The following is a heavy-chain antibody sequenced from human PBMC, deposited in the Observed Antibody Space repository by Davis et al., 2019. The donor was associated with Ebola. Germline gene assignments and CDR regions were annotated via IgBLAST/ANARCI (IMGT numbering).Heavy chain of an antibody. D-gene: IGHD3-10*01. Sequence: AASVKVSCKASGYTFANYYMHWVRQAPGQGLEWMGKINPSAGSTSHAQKFQGRVTMTRDTSTSTVYVELSSLRSEYTAVYYCARGLLWFGELHGYYGMDVWGQGTTVTVSS. J-gene: IGHJ6*02. CDR2: INPSAGST. CDR3: ARGLLWFGELHGYYGMDV. CDR1: GYTFANYY. V-gene: IGHV1-46*03.